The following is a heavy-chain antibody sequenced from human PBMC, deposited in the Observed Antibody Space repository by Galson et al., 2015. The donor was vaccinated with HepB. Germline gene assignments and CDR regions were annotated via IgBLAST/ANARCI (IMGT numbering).Heavy chain of an antibody. CDR2: ISGSGGST. Sequence: SLRLSCAASGFTFSSYAMSWVRQAPGKGLEWVSAISGSGGSTYYADSVKGRFTISRDNSKNTLYLQMNSLRAEDTAVYYCAPLGQWLVRGYYMDVWGKGTTVTVSS. J-gene: IGHJ6*03. V-gene: IGHV3-23*01. D-gene: IGHD6-19*01. CDR3: APLGQWLVRGYYMDV. CDR1: GFTFSSYA.